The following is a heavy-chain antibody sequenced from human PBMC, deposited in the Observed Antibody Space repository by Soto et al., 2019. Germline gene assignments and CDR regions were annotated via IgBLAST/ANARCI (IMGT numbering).Heavy chain of an antibody. J-gene: IGHJ5*02. CDR2: INAGNGNT. CDR3: ARDSWDSSGWYYNWFDP. D-gene: IGHD6-19*01. Sequence: QVQLVQSGAEEKKPGASVKVSCKASGYTFTSYAMHWVRQAPGQRLEWMGWINAGNGNTKYSQKFQGRVTITRDTSGGTAYMELSSLRSEDTAVYYCARDSWDSSGWYYNWFDPWGQGTLVTVSS. CDR1: GYTFTSYA. V-gene: IGHV1-3*05.